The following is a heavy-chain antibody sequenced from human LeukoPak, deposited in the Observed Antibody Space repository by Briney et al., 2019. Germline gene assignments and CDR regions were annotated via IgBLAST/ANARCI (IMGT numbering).Heavy chain of an antibody. CDR1: RFALSDYT. V-gene: IGHV3-21*01. D-gene: IGHD1-26*01. Sequence: GGALRVSCAASRFALSDYTLNWLRQAPGKGLEWVSSISRDGIYIYYADSVKGRFTISKDNANNSLYLRMNSLRAEDTAVYYCARAQVGYNWFDPWGQGTLVTVSS. CDR3: ARAQVGYNWFDP. J-gene: IGHJ5*02. CDR2: ISRDGIYI.